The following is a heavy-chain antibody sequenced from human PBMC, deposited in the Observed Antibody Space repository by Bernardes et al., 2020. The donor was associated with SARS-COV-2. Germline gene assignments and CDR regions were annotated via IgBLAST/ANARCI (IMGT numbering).Heavy chain of an antibody. CDR2: TSSDGRYK. CDR3: AREPGFTMIKTSPFDC. Sequence: GGSLRLSCAASGFTFGNYAMHWVRQTPGKGLEWVAVTSSDGRYKNYAGSVKGRFTISRDNSKNTLYLQMNSLRPEDTALYFCAREPGFTMIKTSPFDCWGQGTLVTVSS. D-gene: IGHD3-22*01. V-gene: IGHV3-30*04. CDR1: GFTFGNYA. J-gene: IGHJ4*02.